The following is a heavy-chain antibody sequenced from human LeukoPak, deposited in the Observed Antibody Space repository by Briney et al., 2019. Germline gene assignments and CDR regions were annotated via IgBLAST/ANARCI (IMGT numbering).Heavy chain of an antibody. Sequence: ASVNVSCKASGYTFTSYGISWVRLAPGQGLEWMGWISAYNGNTNYAQKLQGRVTMTTDTSTSTAYMELRSLRSDDTAVYYCARTRGEMATIVPEVFDYWGQGTLVTVSS. CDR3: ARTRGEMATIVPEVFDY. J-gene: IGHJ4*02. D-gene: IGHD5-24*01. CDR1: GYTFTSYG. V-gene: IGHV1-18*01. CDR2: ISAYNGNT.